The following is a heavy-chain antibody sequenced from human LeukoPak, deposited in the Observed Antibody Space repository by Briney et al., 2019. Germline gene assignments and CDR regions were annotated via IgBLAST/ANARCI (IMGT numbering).Heavy chain of an antibody. CDR2: IYYSGST. CDR1: GGSISSSSYY. J-gene: IGHJ4*02. D-gene: IGHD5-12*01. V-gene: IGHV4-39*07. Sequence: PSETLSLTCTVSGGSISSSSYYWGWIRQPPGKGLEWIGSIYYSGSTYYNPSLKSRVTISVDTSKNQFSLKLSSVTAADTAVYYCARDSGGYDFSGSLYYFDYWGQGTLVTVSS. CDR3: ARDSGGYDFSGSLYYFDY.